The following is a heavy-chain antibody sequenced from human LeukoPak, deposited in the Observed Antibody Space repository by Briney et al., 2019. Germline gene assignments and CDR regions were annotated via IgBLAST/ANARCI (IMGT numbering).Heavy chain of an antibody. V-gene: IGHV1-18*01. CDR3: ARGGRDYGDYGRWFDP. D-gene: IGHD4-17*01. J-gene: IGHJ5*02. Sequence: GASVKVYCKASGYTFTSYGISWVRQAPGQGLEWMGRITTYNANTNYAQKFQGRVTMTSDTSTSTAYMELRSLRSDGTAVYYCARGGRDYGDYGRWFDPWGQGTLVTVSS. CDR2: ITTYNANT. CDR1: GYTFTSYG.